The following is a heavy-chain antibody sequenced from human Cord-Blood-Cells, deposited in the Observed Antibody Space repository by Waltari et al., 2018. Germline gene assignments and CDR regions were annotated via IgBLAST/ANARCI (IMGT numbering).Heavy chain of an antibody. D-gene: IGHD3-3*01. J-gene: IGHJ3*02. V-gene: IGHV4-39*01. Sequence: QLQLQESGPGLVKPSETLSLTCTVSGGSISSSSYYWGWIRQPPGKGLEWIGSIYYSGSTYSNPSLKSRVTISVDTSKNQFSLKLSSVTAADTAVYYCARHTGGYDFWSGYYAFDIWGQGTMVTVSS. CDR3: ARHTGGYDFWSGYYAFDI. CDR2: IYYSGST. CDR1: GGSISSSSYY.